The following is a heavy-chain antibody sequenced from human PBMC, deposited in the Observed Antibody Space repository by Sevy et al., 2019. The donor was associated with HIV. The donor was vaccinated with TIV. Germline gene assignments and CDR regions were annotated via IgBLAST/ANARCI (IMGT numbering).Heavy chain of an antibody. CDR3: ARMGGHCISSNCYYYYGMGV. CDR2: ISGHNGNT. Sequence: ASVKVSCKTSGFTFTSYGISWVRQAPGQGLEWMGWISGHNGNTDYAQNFQGRVIMTTDTSTGTAYMELRSLRSDDTAVYYCARMGGHCISSNCYYYYGMGVWGQGTTVTVSS. V-gene: IGHV1-18*01. D-gene: IGHD2-2*01. CDR1: GFTFTSYG. J-gene: IGHJ6*02.